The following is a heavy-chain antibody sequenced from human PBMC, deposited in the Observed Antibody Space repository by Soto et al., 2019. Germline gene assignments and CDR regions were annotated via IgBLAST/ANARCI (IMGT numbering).Heavy chain of an antibody. D-gene: IGHD6-6*01. CDR1: GGTFSSYA. V-gene: IGHV1-69*13. J-gene: IGHJ4*02. CDR2: IIPIFGTA. Sequence: GPPVKVSCKASGGTFSSYAISWVRQAPGQGLEWMGGIIPIFGTANYAQKFQGRVTITADESTSTAYMELSSLRSEDTAVYYCARVVSIAARPGWFDYWGQGTLVTVSS. CDR3: ARVVSIAARPGWFDY.